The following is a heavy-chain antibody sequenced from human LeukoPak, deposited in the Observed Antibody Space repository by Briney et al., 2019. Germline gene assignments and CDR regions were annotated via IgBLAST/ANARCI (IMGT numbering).Heavy chain of an antibody. Sequence: GGSLRLSCAASGFTFSSYGMHWVRQAPGKGLEWVAVIWYDGSNKYYADSVKGRFTIFRDNSKNTLYLQMNSLRAEDTAVYYCARDRDLYYYDSSGYDYWGQGTLGTVSS. V-gene: IGHV3-33*01. J-gene: IGHJ4*02. D-gene: IGHD3-22*01. CDR3: ARDRDLYYYDSSGYDY. CDR1: GFTFSSYG. CDR2: IWYDGSNK.